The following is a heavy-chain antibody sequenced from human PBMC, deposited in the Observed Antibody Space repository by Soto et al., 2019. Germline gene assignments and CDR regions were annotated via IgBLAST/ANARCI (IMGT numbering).Heavy chain of an antibody. Sequence: EVQVVEFGGGLVEPGGSLRLSCAGSGFTFSSYSMNWVRQAPGKGLEWVSSISSRSEYIYYADSVKGRFTISRDNAKNSVYLQMNSLRADDTAVYYCVRDHSRRLSSTSCFDYWGQGTLVTVSS. CDR2: ISSRSEYI. V-gene: IGHV3-21*01. CDR1: GFTFSSYS. J-gene: IGHJ4*02. D-gene: IGHD2-2*01. CDR3: VRDHSRRLSSTSCFDY.